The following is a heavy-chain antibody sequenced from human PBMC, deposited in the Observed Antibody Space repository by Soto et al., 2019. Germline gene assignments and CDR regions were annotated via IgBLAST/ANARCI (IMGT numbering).Heavy chain of an antibody. CDR1: GFIFSNYG. D-gene: IGHD2-15*01. Sequence: QVQLVESGGGVVQPGKSLRLSCAAPGFIFSNYGMHWVRQAPGKGLEWVALISFDGKNRTYADSVKGRFTIYRDNPKNTLYLEMNSLRPEDTAFYYCAKRGGVVGGSEHPFFEYWGQGTLVTVSS. V-gene: IGHV3-30*18. CDR2: ISFDGKNR. J-gene: IGHJ4*02. CDR3: AKRGGVVGGSEHPFFEY.